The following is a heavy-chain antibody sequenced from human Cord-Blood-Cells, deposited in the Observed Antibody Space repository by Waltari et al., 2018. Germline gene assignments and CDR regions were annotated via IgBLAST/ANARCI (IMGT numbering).Heavy chain of an antibody. D-gene: IGHD3-10*01. J-gene: IGHJ3*02. V-gene: IGHV4-39*01. Sequence: QLQLQESGPGLVKPSETLSLTCTVSGGSISSSSYYWGWIRQPPGKGLEWIGSIYYSGSTYYNPSRKRRVTISVDTSKNQFSLKLSSVTAADTAVYYCASTYYYGSGSYYNHAFDIWGQGTMVTVSS. CDR3: ASTYYYGSGSYYNHAFDI. CDR1: GGSISSSSYY. CDR2: IYYSGST.